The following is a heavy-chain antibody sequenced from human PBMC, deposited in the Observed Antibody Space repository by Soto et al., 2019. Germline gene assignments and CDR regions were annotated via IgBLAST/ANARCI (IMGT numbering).Heavy chain of an antibody. Sequence: EVQLVESGGGLVKPGGSLRLSCAASGFTFSNAWMNWVRQAPGKGLEWVGRIKSKTDGGTTDYAAPVKGRFTISRDDSKNTLYLQINSLKIEDTALYYCTTDPTGGWFDPLGQGTLVTVSS. CDR2: IKSKTDGGTT. CDR3: TTDPTGGWFDP. V-gene: IGHV3-15*07. CDR1: GFTFSNAW. J-gene: IGHJ5*02. D-gene: IGHD4-17*01.